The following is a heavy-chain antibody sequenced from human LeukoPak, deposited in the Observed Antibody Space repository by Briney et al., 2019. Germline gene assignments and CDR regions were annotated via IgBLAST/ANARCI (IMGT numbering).Heavy chain of an antibody. V-gene: IGHV1-46*01. CDR3: SRELGGSYNDY. Sequence: ASVTVSFKASGYTFITYYMHSVRQAPGQGVAWVGVINPGGGTTTYSQKFQGRVTMTGDTSTSTVYMELSSLRIEDTAVYYCSRELGGSYNDYWGQGTMVTVSS. CDR1: GYTFITYY. CDR2: INPGGGTT. D-gene: IGHD1-26*01. J-gene: IGHJ4*02.